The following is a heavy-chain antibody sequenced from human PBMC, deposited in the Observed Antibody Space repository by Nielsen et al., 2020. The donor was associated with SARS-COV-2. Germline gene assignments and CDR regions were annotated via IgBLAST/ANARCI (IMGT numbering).Heavy chain of an antibody. V-gene: IGHV5-10-1*01. J-gene: IGHJ6*02. Sequence: VRQMPGKGLERMGRIDPSDSYTNYSPSFQGHVTISADKSISTAYLQWSSLKASDTAMYYCARHPDTAMDDYYYYGMDVWGQGTTVTVSS. CDR3: ARHPDTAMDDYYYYGMDV. D-gene: IGHD5-18*01. CDR2: IDPSDSYT.